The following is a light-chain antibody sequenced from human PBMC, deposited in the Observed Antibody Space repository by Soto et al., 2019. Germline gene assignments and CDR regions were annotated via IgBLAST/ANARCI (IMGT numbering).Light chain of an antibody. J-gene: IGLJ2*01. V-gene: IGLV2-11*01. CDR3: CSFAGNNMVI. Sequence: QSALTQPRSVSGSPGQSVAISCTGTSSDVGGYNYVSWYQQHPGRAPKLMIYDVSERPSGVPDRFSGSKSGYTASLTISGLQAEDEADYYCCSFAGNNMVIFGGGTQLTVL. CDR1: SSDVGGYNY. CDR2: DVS.